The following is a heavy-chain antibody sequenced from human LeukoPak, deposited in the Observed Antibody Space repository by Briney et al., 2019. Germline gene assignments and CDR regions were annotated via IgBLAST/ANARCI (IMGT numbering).Heavy chain of an antibody. Sequence: ASVSVSCKASGYTFTSYGISWVRQAPGQGLEWMGWISGYNGNTNYAQKLQGRVTITTDTSTSTAYMELRSLRYDDTAVYYCARGGGRQVDWFDPWGEGTLVTVSS. J-gene: IGHJ5*02. D-gene: IGHD3-10*01. V-gene: IGHV1-18*01. CDR1: GYTFTSYG. CDR3: ARGGGRQVDWFDP. CDR2: ISGYNGNT.